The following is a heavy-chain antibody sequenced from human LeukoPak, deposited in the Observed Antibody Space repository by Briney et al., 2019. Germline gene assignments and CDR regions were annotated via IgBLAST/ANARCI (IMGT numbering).Heavy chain of an antibody. V-gene: IGHV3-9*01. CDR1: GSIFDDYA. J-gene: IGHJ3*02. D-gene: IGHD3/OR15-3a*01. Sequence: GRSLRLSCAASGSIFDDYAMHWVRQAPGKGLEWVSGITWKGDTMAYADPVNGRFSISRDNPENSLFLQMNSLRPEDTAFYYCVKDIAASGLEAFDIWGQGTMVTVSS. CDR3: VKDIAASGLEAFDI. CDR2: ITWKGDTM.